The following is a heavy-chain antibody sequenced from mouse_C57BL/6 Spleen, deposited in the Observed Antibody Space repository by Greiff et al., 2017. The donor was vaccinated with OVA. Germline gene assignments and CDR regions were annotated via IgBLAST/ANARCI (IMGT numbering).Heavy chain of an antibody. V-gene: IGHV1-52*01. D-gene: IGHD3-2*02. CDR2: IYPSDSET. Sequence: QVQLKQPGAELVRPGSSVKLSCKASGYTFPSYWMHWVKQRPIQGLEWIGNIYPSDSETHYNQKFKDKATLTVDKSSSTAYMQLSSLTSEDSAVYYCARRTAQATSYFDYWGQGTTLTVSS. J-gene: IGHJ2*01. CDR1: GYTFPSYW. CDR3: ARRTAQATSYFDY.